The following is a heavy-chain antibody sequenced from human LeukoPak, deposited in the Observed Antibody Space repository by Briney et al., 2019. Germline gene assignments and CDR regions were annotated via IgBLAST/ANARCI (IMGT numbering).Heavy chain of an antibody. Sequence: GESLKISCKGSGYSFTNYWISWVRQMPGKGLEWMGRIDPSDSYTNYSPSFQGHVTISADKSISTAYLQWSSLKASDTAMYYCARHYRHYYDSSDYYYGASGAFDIWGQGTMVTVSS. CDR3: ARHYRHYYDSSDYYYGASGAFDI. J-gene: IGHJ3*02. D-gene: IGHD3-22*01. CDR1: GYSFTNYW. CDR2: IDPSDSYT. V-gene: IGHV5-10-1*01.